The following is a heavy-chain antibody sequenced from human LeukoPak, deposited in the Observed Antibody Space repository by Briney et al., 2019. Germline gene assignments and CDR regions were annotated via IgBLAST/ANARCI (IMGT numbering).Heavy chain of an antibody. CDR2: IYYSGST. Sequence: SQTLSLTCTVSGGSISSGDYYWSWIRQPPGKGLEWIGYIYYSGSTYYNPSLKSRLTISVDTSKNQFSLKLSSVTAADTAVYYCARPGYCSSTSCYEDAFDIWGQGTMVTVSS. CDR1: GGSISSGDYY. V-gene: IGHV4-30-4*08. J-gene: IGHJ3*02. D-gene: IGHD2-2*01. CDR3: ARPGYCSSTSCYEDAFDI.